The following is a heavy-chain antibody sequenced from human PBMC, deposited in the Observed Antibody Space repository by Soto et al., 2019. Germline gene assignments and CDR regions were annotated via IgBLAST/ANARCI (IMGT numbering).Heavy chain of an antibody. CDR3: ASAPHLYCTNGVCYKGYYYYMDV. Sequence: GGSLRLSCAASGFTFSSYWMHWVRQAPGKGLVWVSRINSDGSSTSYADSVKGRFTISRDNAKNTLYLQMNSLRAEDTAVYYCASAPHLYCTNGVCYKGYYYYMDVWGKGTTVTVSS. J-gene: IGHJ6*03. CDR2: INSDGSST. D-gene: IGHD2-8*01. V-gene: IGHV3-74*01. CDR1: GFTFSSYW.